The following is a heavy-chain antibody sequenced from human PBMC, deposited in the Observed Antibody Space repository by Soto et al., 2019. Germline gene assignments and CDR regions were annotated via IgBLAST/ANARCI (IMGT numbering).Heavy chain of an antibody. CDR1: GFTFSSYA. V-gene: IGHV3-30*04. D-gene: IGHD3-22*01. CDR2: LSYDGSHK. CDR3: ARDQITMIVVVSDAFDI. J-gene: IGHJ3*02. Sequence: QVQLVESGGGVVQAGRSLRLSCAASGFTFSSYAMHWVRQAPGKGLECVAGLSYDGSHKYADSVKGRFTISRDNSKNTVYLQMNSLRPEDTAVYYCARDQITMIVVVSDAFDIWGQGTMVTVSS.